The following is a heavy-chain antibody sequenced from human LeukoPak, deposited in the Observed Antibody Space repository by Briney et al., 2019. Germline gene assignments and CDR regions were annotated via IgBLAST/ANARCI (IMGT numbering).Heavy chain of an antibody. CDR3: ATDDYDSAVYSY. CDR1: GGSIRSSY. D-gene: IGHD3-22*01. Sequence: SETLSLTCSVSGGSIRSSYWSWFRQPAGKGLEWIGRIYTSGSTNYNPSLKSRVTMSLDTSKNHFSLNLRSVTAADTAVYFCATDDYDSAVYSYWGQGTLVTVSS. J-gene: IGHJ4*02. CDR2: IYTSGST. V-gene: IGHV4-4*07.